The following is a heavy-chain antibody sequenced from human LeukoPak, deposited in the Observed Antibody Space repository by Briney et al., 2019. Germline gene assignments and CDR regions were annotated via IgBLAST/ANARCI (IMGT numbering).Heavy chain of an antibody. D-gene: IGHD2-2*01. V-gene: IGHV1-18*04. CDR3: ARSSSTPWYFDL. CDR2: ISAYNGNT. CDR1: GYTFTSYG. Sequence: EAPVKVSCKASGYTFTSYGISWVRQAPGQGLEWMGWISAYNGNTNYAQKLQGRVTMTTDTSTNTAYMELRSLRSDDTAVYYCARSSSTPWYFDLWGRGTLVTVSS. J-gene: IGHJ2*01.